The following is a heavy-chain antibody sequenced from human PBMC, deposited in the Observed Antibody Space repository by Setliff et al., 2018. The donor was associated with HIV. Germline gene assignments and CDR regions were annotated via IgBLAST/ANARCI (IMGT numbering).Heavy chain of an antibody. CDR2: IYYSGGT. V-gene: IGHV4-39*01. D-gene: IGHD6-19*01. J-gene: IGHJ5*02. CDR1: GGSISSSSYY. CDR3: ARLLAGGWYDHWGNWFDP. Sequence: PSETLSLTCTVSGGSISSSSYYWGWIRQPPGKGLEWIGSIYYSGGTYYNPSLKSRVTISVDTSKNQFSLKLGSLTAADTAVYYCARLLAGGWYDHWGNWFDPWGQVTLVTVSS.